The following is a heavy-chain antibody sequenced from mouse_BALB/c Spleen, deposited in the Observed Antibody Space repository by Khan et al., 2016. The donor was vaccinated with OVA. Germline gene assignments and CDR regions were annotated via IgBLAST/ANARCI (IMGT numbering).Heavy chain of an antibody. CDR3: ARLLINFDY. Sequence: VQLQQSGAELVNPGASVNLSCKASGYTLTSYWMHWVKQGPGQGLEWIGEINPSNGRTNYNEKFKSKATLTVDKSSSTAYMQLSSPTSEDSAVYYCARLLINFDYWGQGTTLTVSS. V-gene: IGHV1S81*02. D-gene: IGHD2-1*01. CDR2: INPSNGRT. J-gene: IGHJ2*01. CDR1: GYTLTSYW.